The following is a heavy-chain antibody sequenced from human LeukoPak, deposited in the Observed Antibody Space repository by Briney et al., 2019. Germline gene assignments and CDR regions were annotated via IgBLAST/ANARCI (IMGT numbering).Heavy chain of an antibody. CDR3: ARDRWAMVRGVNLFFDQYNWFDP. CDR2: IYTSGST. J-gene: IGHJ5*02. CDR1: GGSISSGSYY. V-gene: IGHV4-61*02. Sequence: PSQTLSLTCTVSGGSISSGSYYWSWIRQPAGKGLEWIGRIYTSGSTNYNPSLKSRVTISVDTSKNQFSLKLSSVTAADTAVYYCARDRWAMVRGVNLFFDQYNWFDPWGQGTLVTVSS. D-gene: IGHD3-10*01.